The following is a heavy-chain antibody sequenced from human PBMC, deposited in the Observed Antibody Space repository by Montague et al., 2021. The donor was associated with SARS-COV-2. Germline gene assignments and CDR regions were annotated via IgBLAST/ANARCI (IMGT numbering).Heavy chain of an antibody. CDR3: ARVIPRWLQFDPYFDY. CDR1: GGSISSYY. D-gene: IGHD5-24*01. Sequence: SETLSLTCTVSGGSISSYYWSWIRQPPGKGLEWIGYIYYSGSTNYNPSLKSRVTISVDTSKNQFSLKPSSVTAADTAVYYCARVIPRWLQFDPYFDYWGQGTLVTVSS. V-gene: IGHV4-59*01. J-gene: IGHJ4*02. CDR2: IYYSGST.